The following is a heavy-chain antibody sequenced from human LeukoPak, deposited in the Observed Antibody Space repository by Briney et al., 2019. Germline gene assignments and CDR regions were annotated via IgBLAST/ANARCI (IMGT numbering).Heavy chain of an antibody. Sequence: PSETLSLTCAVYGGSFSGYYWSWIRQPPGKGLEWIGEINHSGSTNYNPSLKSRVTISVDTSKNQFSLKLRSVTAADTAVYYCARIDSSGYSTWYFDLWGRGTLVTVSS. CDR3: ARIDSSGYSTWYFDL. CDR2: INHSGST. D-gene: IGHD3-22*01. V-gene: IGHV4-34*01. CDR1: GGSFSGYY. J-gene: IGHJ2*01.